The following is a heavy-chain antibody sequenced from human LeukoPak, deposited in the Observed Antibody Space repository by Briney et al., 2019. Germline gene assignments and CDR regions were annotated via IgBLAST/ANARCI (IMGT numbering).Heavy chain of an antibody. V-gene: IGHV3-23*01. CDR3: ARHPEPGYCSRTSCHGSYFDY. Sequence: PGGSLRLSCAASGFTLSSCAMSWVRQAPGKGLEWVSAISGSGGRPYYADSVKGRFTISRDNSKNTLYLQMNSLRAEDTAVYYCARHPEPGYCSRTSCHGSYFDYWGQGTLVTVSS. J-gene: IGHJ4*02. CDR1: GFTLSSCA. CDR2: ISGSGGRP. D-gene: IGHD2-2*01.